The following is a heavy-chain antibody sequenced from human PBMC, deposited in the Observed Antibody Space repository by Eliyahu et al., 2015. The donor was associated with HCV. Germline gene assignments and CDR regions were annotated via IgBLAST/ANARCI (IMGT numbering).Heavy chain of an antibody. Sequence: QVQLQQWGAGLLKTSETLSLTCAVEGGAFSGYYWSWIRQSPGGGLEWIGEINHSGSSNYNPSLKSRVTFSLDTSRKRFSLKLTSVSAADSAVYYCARGHIVGSNYYYFEYWGRGTLVTVSS. CDR2: INHSGSS. J-gene: IGHJ4*02. CDR1: GGAFSGYY. D-gene: IGHD1-26*01. V-gene: IGHV4-34*01. CDR3: ARGHIVGSNYYYFEY.